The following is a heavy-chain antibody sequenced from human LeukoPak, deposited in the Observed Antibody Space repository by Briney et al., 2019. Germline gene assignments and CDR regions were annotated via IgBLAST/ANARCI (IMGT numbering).Heavy chain of an antibody. CDR3: ARDGSEKLIAVARPDVSGFDY. D-gene: IGHD6-19*01. Sequence: GGSLRLSCAASGFTFSSYAMHWVRQAPGKGLEWVAVISYDGSNKYYADSVKGRFTISRDNSKNTLYLQMNSLRAEDTAVYYCARDGSEKLIAVARPDVSGFDYWGQGTLVTVSS. CDR1: GFTFSSYA. CDR2: ISYDGSNK. V-gene: IGHV3-30*04. J-gene: IGHJ4*02.